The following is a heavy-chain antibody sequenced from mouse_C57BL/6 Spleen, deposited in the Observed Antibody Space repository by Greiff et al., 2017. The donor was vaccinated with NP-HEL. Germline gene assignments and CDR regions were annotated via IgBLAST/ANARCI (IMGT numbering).Heavy chain of an antibody. CDR3: TKTYYYGSRDYYAMDY. V-gene: IGHV1-5*01. CDR2: IYPGNSDT. CDR1: GYTFTSYW. J-gene: IGHJ4*01. Sequence: VQLQQSGTVLARPGASVKMSCKTSGYTFTSYWMHWVKQRPGQGLEWIGAIYPGNSDTSYNQKFKGKAKLTAVTSASTAYMELSSLTNEDSAVYYCTKTYYYGSRDYYAMDYWGQGTSVTVSS. D-gene: IGHD1-1*01.